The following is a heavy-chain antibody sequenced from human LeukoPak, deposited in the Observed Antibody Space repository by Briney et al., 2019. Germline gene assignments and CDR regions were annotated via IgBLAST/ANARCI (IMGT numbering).Heavy chain of an antibody. CDR1: GFSFTTYS. V-gene: IGHV3-21*01. CDR2: ISGSSSYI. J-gene: IGHJ4*02. D-gene: IGHD3-22*01. Sequence: PGGSLRLSCAASGFSFTTYSMDWVRQAPGKGPEWVSSISGSSSYIYYADSVKGRFTISRDNAKNSLFLQMNSLRAEDTAVYYCASRPYDNSGYYYVWGQGTLVTVSS. CDR3: ASRPYDNSGYYYV.